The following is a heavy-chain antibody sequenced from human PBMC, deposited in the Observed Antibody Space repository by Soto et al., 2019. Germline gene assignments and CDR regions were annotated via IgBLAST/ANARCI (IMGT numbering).Heavy chain of an antibody. D-gene: IGHD5-18*01. CDR3: ARVQPYGYGANSGWLDP. CDR2: TFYSGTT. J-gene: IGHJ5*02. V-gene: IGHV4-31*03. CDR1: GGSISSGGYY. Sequence: QVQLQESGPGLVNPSQTLSLTCTVSGGSISSGGYYWSWLRQHPGKGLEWIGYTFYSGTTYYNPSLKSRTIISVDTSTNQFSLTLSSLTAADTAVYYCARVQPYGYGANSGWLDPWGQGTLVTVSS.